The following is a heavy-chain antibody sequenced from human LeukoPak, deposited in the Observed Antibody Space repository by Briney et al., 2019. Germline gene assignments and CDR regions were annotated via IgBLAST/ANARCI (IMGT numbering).Heavy chain of an antibody. CDR2: IYYSGST. J-gene: IGHJ4*02. CDR3: ARDYLYCSGGSCYSTFDY. V-gene: IGHV4-59*01. D-gene: IGHD2-15*01. Sequence: SETLSLTCTVSGGSISSYYWSWIRQPPGKGLEWIGYIYYSGSTNYNPSLKSRVTISVDTSKNQYSLKPSSVTAADTAMYYRARDYLYCSGGSCYSTFDYWGQGTLVTVSS. CDR1: GGSISSYY.